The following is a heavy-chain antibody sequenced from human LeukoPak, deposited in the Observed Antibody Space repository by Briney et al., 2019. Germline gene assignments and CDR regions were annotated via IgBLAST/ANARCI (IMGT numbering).Heavy chain of an antibody. J-gene: IGHJ1*01. Sequence: SQTLSLTCTVSGGSISSGSYYWSWIRQPAGKGLEWIGRIYTSGSTNYNPSLKSRVTMSVDTSKNQFSLKLSSVTAADTAVYYCAREVVLPAARGYFQHWGQGTLVTVSS. CDR2: IYTSGST. CDR3: AREVVLPAARGYFQH. CDR1: GGSISSGSYY. D-gene: IGHD2-2*01. V-gene: IGHV4-61*02.